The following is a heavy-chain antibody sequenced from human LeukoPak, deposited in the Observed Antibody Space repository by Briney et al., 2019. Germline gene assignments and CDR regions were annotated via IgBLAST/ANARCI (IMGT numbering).Heavy chain of an antibody. CDR2: IIPILGIA. CDR1: GGTFSSYA. V-gene: IGHV1-69*04. D-gene: IGHD2-8*01. J-gene: IGHJ4*02. CDR3: ARGSCTNGVCYPIDY. Sequence: SVKVSCKASGGTFSSYAISWVRQAPGQGLEWMGRIIPILGIANYAQKFQGRVTITADKSTSTAYMELSSLRSEDTAVYYCARGSCTNGVCYPIDYWGQGTLVTVSS.